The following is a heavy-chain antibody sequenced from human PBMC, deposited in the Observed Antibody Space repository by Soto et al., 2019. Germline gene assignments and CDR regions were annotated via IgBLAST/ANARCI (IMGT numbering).Heavy chain of an antibody. CDR3: ARSQSLGGGAYYYMDV. D-gene: IGHD2-21*01. Sequence: PSETLSLTCAVYGGSFSGYYWSWIRQPPGKGLEWIGEINHSGSTNYNPSLKSRVTISVDTSKNQFSLKLSSVTAADTAVYYCARSQSLGGGAYYYMDVWGKGTTVTVSS. V-gene: IGHV4-34*01. CDR2: INHSGST. CDR1: GGSFSGYY. J-gene: IGHJ6*03.